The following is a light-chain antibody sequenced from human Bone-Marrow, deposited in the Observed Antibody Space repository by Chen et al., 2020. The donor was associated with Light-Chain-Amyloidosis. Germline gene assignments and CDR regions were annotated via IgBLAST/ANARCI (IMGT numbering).Light chain of an antibody. CDR3: SSYTITNTLV. V-gene: IGLV2-14*01. Sequence: QSALTQPASGSGSPVQSITIAFSGTSSDVGGDNHVSWYQQHPDKAPKLMIFEVTNRPSWVPDRFAGSTSDNTASLTISGLQTEDEADYFCSSYTITNTLVFGSGTRVTVL. CDR2: EVT. CDR1: SSDVGGDNH. J-gene: IGLJ1*01.